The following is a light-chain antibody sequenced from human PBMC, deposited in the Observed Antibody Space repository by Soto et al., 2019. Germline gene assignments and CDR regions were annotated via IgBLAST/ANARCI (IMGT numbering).Light chain of an antibody. CDR3: SSYTTSITA. CDR2: EVI. CDR1: SSDVGGHNY. V-gene: IGLV2-14*01. J-gene: IGLJ2*01. Sequence: SVLTQPASVSGSPGQSITISCTGTSSDVGGHNYVSWYQQHPGKAPKLMIYEVINRPSGVSDRFSGSKSGNTASLTISGLQAEDEADYYCSSYTTSITAFGGGTQLTVL.